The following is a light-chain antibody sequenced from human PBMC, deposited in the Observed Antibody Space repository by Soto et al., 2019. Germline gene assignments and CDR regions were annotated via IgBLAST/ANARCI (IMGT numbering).Light chain of an antibody. Sequence: EIVMTQSPATLSVSPGERATLSCRASQTISINLAWYQQNPGQAPRLLIYAASTRATGIPARFSGSGSGTEFTLTISSLQSEDFAIYYCEQYDKRPFTFGGGTKVEIK. V-gene: IGKV3-15*01. CDR3: EQYDKRPFT. CDR1: QTISIN. J-gene: IGKJ4*01. CDR2: AAS.